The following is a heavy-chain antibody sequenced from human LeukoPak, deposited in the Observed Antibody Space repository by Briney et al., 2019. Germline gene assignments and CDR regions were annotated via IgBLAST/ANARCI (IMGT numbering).Heavy chain of an antibody. J-gene: IGHJ3*02. Sequence: GGSLRLSCAASGFTFSSYSMNWVRQAPGKGLEWVSSISSSSYIYYADSVKGRFTISRDNAKNSLYLQMNSLRAEDTALYYCARDRTDYGAFDIWGQGTMVTVSS. V-gene: IGHV3-21*01. D-gene: IGHD4-17*01. CDR1: GFTFSSYS. CDR3: ARDRTDYGAFDI. CDR2: ISSSSYI.